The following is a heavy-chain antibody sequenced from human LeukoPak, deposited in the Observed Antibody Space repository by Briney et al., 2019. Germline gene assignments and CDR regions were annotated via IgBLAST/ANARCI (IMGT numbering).Heavy chain of an antibody. D-gene: IGHD3-22*01. V-gene: IGHV3-30*03. CDR3: ARDAEYYYDSSGYYY. CDR2: ISYDGSNK. J-gene: IGHJ4*02. CDR1: GFTFSSYS. Sequence: GGSLRLSCAASGFTFSSYSMNWVRQAPGKGLEWVAVISYDGSNKYYADSVKGRFTISRDNSKNTLYLQMNSLRAEDTAVYYCARDAEYYYDSSGYYYWGQGTLVTVSS.